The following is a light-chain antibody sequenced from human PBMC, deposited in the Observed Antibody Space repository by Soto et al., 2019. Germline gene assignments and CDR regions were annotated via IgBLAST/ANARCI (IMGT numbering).Light chain of an antibody. CDR1: QTVDTY. CDR2: DVS. V-gene: IGKV3-11*01. J-gene: IGKJ4*01. CDR3: QHRRAWPVT. Sequence: EIVLTQSPATLSLSPGERATLSCRASQTVDTYLAWYQQKPGQSPILLIYDVSDRATGIPARFSGSVSGTDFTLTISSLEPEDVAVYYCQHRRAWPVTFGGGTRVEIK.